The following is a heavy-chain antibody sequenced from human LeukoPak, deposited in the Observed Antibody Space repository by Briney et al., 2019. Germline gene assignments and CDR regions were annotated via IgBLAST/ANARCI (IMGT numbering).Heavy chain of an antibody. D-gene: IGHD6-13*01. V-gene: IGHV3-30*03. CDR3: ARDRVEPAARGSFDY. Sequence: AGPLSLSGASSGFSLSSDGMYGVCQAPSNGLQWVAVISYDGSNRYYADSVKARFTISSDNSKNTLYLQMNSLRAEDTAVYYCARDRVEPAARGSFDYWGQGTLVTVSS. J-gene: IGHJ4*02. CDR1: GFSLSSDG. CDR2: ISYDGSNR.